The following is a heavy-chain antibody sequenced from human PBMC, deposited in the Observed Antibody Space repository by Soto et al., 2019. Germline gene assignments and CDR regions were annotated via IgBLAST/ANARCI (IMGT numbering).Heavy chain of an antibody. CDR2: TYYSGST. J-gene: IGHJ4*02. CDR1: GGSISSYY. CDR3: ARRYGGNFDS. D-gene: IGHD1-26*01. Sequence: QVQLQESGPGLVKPSETLSLTCTVSGGSISSYYWSWIRQPPGKGLEWIGNTYYSGSTNYNPSLKSRVTISGATSQNPFSLKLSSVTAADTAVYYCARRYGGNFDSWGQGTLVTVSS. V-gene: IGHV4-59*01.